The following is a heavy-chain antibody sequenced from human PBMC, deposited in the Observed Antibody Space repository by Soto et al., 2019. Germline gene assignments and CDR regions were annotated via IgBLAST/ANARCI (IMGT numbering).Heavy chain of an antibody. J-gene: IGHJ4*02. CDR3: TTVTTVDYYFDY. CDR2: IRKRINSYTT. CDR1: GLTFSDRY. Sequence: GGSLRLSCAASGLTFSDRYMDWVRQAPGKGLEWVGRIRKRINSYTTEYAASVKGRFTTSRDDSTNSLYLQMSSLETEDTAVYYCTTVTTVDYYFDYWGQGTLVTVSS. D-gene: IGHD4-17*01. V-gene: IGHV3-72*01.